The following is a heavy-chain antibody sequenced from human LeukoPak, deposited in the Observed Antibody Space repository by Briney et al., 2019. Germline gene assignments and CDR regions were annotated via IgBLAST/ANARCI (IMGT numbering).Heavy chain of an antibody. J-gene: IGHJ4*02. V-gene: IGHV5-51*01. CDR2: IYPGDSDI. CDR1: GSRFTSYW. Sequence: GAPLKISCKGSGSRFTSYWIGWGRQLSGKGLEWMGIIYPGDSDIRYSPSFRGQVTISAAKSISTAYLQWSSLKTSDTAMYYCARRPHYYFDYWGEGTLVTASS. CDR3: ARRPHYYFDY.